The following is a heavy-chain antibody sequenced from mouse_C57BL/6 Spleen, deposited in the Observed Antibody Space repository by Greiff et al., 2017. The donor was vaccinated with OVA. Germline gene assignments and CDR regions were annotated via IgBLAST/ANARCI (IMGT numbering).Heavy chain of an antibody. V-gene: IGHV14-3*01. CDR1: GFNIKNTH. CDR3: ARRGSSYDWFAY. CDR2: IDPANGNT. D-gene: IGHD1-1*01. J-gene: IGHJ3*01. Sequence: VQLKESVAELVRPGASVKLSCTASGFNIKNTHMHWVKQRPEQGLEWIGRIDPANGNTKYAPKFQGKATITADTSSNTAYLQLSSLTSEDTAIYYCARRGSSYDWFAYWGQGTLVTVSA.